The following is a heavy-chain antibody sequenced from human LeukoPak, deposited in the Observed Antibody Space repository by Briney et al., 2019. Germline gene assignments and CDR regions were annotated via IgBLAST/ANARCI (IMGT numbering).Heavy chain of an antibody. Sequence: GASVKVSCKASGYTFTGYYMHWVRQAPGQRLEWMGWINAGNGNTKYSQKFQGRVTITRDTSASTAYMELSSLRSEDTAVYYCARALRYFGSGMDVWGQGTTVTVSS. J-gene: IGHJ6*02. CDR1: GYTFTGYY. D-gene: IGHD3-9*01. CDR2: INAGNGNT. V-gene: IGHV1-3*01. CDR3: ARALRYFGSGMDV.